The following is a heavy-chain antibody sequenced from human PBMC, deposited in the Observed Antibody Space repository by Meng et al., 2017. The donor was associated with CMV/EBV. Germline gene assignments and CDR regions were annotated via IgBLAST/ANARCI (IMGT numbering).Heavy chain of an antibody. Sequence: GGSLRLSCAASGFTSRSYWMSWVRQAPGKGLEWVANIKQDGSEKYYVDSVKGRFTISRDNAKNSLYLQMNSLRAEDTAVYYCARSDCSSTSCYNYYYYGMDVWGQGTTVTVSS. D-gene: IGHD2-2*02. CDR2: IKQDGSEK. CDR3: ARSDCSSTSCYNYYYYGMDV. V-gene: IGHV3-7*01. CDR1: GFTSRSYW. J-gene: IGHJ6*02.